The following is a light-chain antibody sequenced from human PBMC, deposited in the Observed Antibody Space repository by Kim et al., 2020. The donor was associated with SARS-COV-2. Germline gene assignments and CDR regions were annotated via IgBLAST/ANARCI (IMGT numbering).Light chain of an antibody. CDR3: AAWDDSLNGSV. Sequence: QRVTISCSGSSSNIGSNVVNWYQQLPGTAPKLLIYSNDYRPSGVPDRFSGSKSGTSASLAISGLQSEDEADYYCAAWDDSLNGSVFGGGTQLTVL. CDR2: SND. CDR1: SSNIGSNV. J-gene: IGLJ3*02. V-gene: IGLV1-44*01.